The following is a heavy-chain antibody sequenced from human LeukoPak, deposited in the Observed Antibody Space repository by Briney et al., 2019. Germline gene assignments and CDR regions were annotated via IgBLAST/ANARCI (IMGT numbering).Heavy chain of an antibody. J-gene: IGHJ4*02. V-gene: IGHV4-39*07. CDR3: ASRGDYYDSSGYPLTHATFDY. CDR2: INHSGST. D-gene: IGHD3-22*01. CDR1: GDSIRSGSYY. Sequence: SSETLSLTCTISGDSIRSGSYYWGWIRQPPGKGLEWIGEINHSGSTNYNPSLKSRVTISVDTSKNQFSLKLSSVTAADTAVYYCASRGDYYDSSGYPLTHATFDYWGQGTLVTVSS.